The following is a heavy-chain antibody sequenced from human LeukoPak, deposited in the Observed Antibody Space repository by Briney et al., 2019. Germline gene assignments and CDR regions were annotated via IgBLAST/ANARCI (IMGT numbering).Heavy chain of an antibody. D-gene: IGHD3-3*01. CDR3: ARAGSITIFGVVVAHNWFDP. V-gene: IGHV1-18*01. Sequence: PGASVKVSCKASGYTFSSYGVSWVRQAPGQGLEWMGWISAYNGNTSYAQKLQGRVTMTTDTSTSTAYMQLRSLRSDDTAVYYCARAGSITIFGVVVAHNWFDPWGQGTLVTVSS. CDR1: GYTFSSYG. J-gene: IGHJ5*02. CDR2: ISAYNGNT.